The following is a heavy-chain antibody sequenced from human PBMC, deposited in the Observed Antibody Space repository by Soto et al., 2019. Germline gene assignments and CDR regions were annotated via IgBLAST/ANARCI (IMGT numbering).Heavy chain of an antibody. V-gene: IGHV4-59*01. J-gene: IGHJ6*03. CDR2: IYYSGST. CDR3: ARRGYSNQDVLMNYYYYYMDV. D-gene: IGHD4-4*01. CDR1: GGSISSYY. Sequence: SETLSLTCTVSGGSISSYYWSWIRQPPGKGLEWIGYIYYSGSTNYNPSLKSRVTISVDTSKNQFSLKLSSVTAADTAVYYCARRGYSNQDVLMNYYYYYMDVWGKGTTVTVSS.